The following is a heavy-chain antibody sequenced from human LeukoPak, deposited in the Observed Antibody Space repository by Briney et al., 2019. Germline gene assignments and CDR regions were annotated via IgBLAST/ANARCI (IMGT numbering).Heavy chain of an antibody. J-gene: IGHJ3*02. D-gene: IGHD3-22*01. V-gene: IGHV1-18*01. CDR3: AREKVVYDSSGYYAFDI. Sequence: ASVKVSCKASGYTFTSYGISWVRQAPGQGLEWMGWISAYNGNTNYAQKLQGRVTMTTDTSTSTAYMELRSLRSDDTAVYYCAREKVVYDSSGYYAFDIWGQGTMVTVSS. CDR2: ISAYNGNT. CDR1: GYTFTSYG.